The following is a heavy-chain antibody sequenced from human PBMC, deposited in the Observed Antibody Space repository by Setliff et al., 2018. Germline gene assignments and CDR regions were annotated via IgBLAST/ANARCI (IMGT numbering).Heavy chain of an antibody. CDR3: ARDRKEIVVKPPAASLDY. Sequence: GASVKVSCKASGYAFGSSGISWVRQAPGQGLEWMGWISAYNGYIAYAQKFQGRVTMTTDTSMTTAYMEVRSLRSDDTAVYYCARDRKEIVVKPPAASLDYWGQGTQVTVSS. V-gene: IGHV1-18*01. CDR1: GYAFGSSG. J-gene: IGHJ4*02. D-gene: IGHD2-2*01. CDR2: ISAYNGYI.